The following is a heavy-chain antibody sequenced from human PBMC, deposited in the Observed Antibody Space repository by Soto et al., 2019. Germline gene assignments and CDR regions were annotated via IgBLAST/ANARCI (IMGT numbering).Heavy chain of an antibody. J-gene: IGHJ6*03. V-gene: IGHV4-59*01. D-gene: IGHD2-2*01. CDR1: GGSISSYY. CDR3: ARVMGVPADQFYYYYYYMDV. Sequence: SETLSLTCTVSGGSISSYYWSWIRQPPGKGLEWIGYIYYSGSTNYNPSLKSRVTISVDTSKNQFSLKLSSVTAADTAVYYCARVMGVPADQFYYYYYYMDVWGKGTTVTVSS. CDR2: IYYSGST.